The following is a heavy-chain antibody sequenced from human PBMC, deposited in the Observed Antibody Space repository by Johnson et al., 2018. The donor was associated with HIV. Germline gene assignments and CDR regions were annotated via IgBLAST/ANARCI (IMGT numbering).Heavy chain of an antibody. CDR2: IDFDADT. CDR1: GFTFDDYG. D-gene: IGHD2-2*01. Sequence: VQLVESGGGVVRPGGSLRLSCAASGFTFDDYGMSWVRQAPGKGLEWVSEIDFDADTYYPDSVKGRFTASRDTDNNSFYLQINTLRAGDTGIYYCARRSTESDAFDVWGPGTVVIVSS. J-gene: IGHJ3*01. V-gene: IGHV3-20*04. CDR3: ARRSTESDAFDV.